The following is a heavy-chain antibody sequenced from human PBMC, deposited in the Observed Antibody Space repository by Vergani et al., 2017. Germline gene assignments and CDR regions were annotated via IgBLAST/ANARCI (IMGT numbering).Heavy chain of an antibody. CDR3: ARGGHETLKYCSSTSCQSGCYFDL. CDR1: GFTFSDYY. CDR2: ISSRSSYT. Sequence: QVQLVESGGGLVKPGGSLRLSCAASGFTFSDYYMSWIRQAPGKGLEWVSYISSRSSYTNYADSVKGRFTISRDNAKNSLYLQMNSLRGEDTAVYYCARGGHETLKYCSSTSCQSGCYFDLWGRGTLVTVSS. V-gene: IGHV3-11*06. J-gene: IGHJ2*01. D-gene: IGHD2-2*01.